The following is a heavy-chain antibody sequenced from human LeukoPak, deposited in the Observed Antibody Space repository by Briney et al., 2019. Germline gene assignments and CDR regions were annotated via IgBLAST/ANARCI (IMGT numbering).Heavy chain of an antibody. J-gene: IGHJ4*02. CDR1: GGSISSYY. CDR2: IYYSGST. Sequence: SETLSLTCTVSGGSISSYYWSWIRQPPGKGLEWIGYIYYSGSTNYNPSLKSRVTISVDTSKNQFSLKLSSVTAADTAVYYCARGGDYYDSSGNQAFDYWGQGTLVTVS. CDR3: ARGGDYYDSSGNQAFDY. V-gene: IGHV4-59*01. D-gene: IGHD3-22*01.